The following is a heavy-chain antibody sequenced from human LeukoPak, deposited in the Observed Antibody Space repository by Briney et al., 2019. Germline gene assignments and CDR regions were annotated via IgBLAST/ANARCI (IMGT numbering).Heavy chain of an antibody. CDR3: ATDGDLCAADPYYRGRALGWNWFDP. CDR2: IRQSGDDK. Sequence: PGGSLRLSCVASGFTFSNYWMSWVRQAPGKGLEWVANIRQSGDDKFYVDSVKGRFTISRDNAKNSLYLQMNSLRADHRSVTSAATDGDLCAADPYYRGRALGWNWFDPWGQGTLVTVSS. D-gene: IGHD3-16*01. CDR1: GFTFSNYW. J-gene: IGHJ5*02. V-gene: IGHV3-7*04.